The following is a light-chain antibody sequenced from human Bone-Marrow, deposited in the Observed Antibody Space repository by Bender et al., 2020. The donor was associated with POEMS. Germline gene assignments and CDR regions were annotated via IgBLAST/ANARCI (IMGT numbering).Light chain of an antibody. Sequence: NFMLTQPHSVSASPGQTVIISCTRSSGTIASNYVQWYQQRPGSSPTTVIYEDNQRPSGVPDRFSGSIDSSSNSASLTISGLKPEDETDYYCQSSDSYSRVFGGGTKLTVL. CDR2: EDN. J-gene: IGLJ3*02. V-gene: IGLV6-57*01. CDR1: SGTIASNY. CDR3: QSSDSYSRV.